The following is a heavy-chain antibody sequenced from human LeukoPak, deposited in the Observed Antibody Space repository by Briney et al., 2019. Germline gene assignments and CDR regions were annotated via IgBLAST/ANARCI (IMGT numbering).Heavy chain of an antibody. CDR2: IKQDGSEK. Sequence: GGSLRLSCAASGFTFSSYWMSWVRQAPGKGLEWVANIKQDGSEKYYVDSVKGRFTISRDNAKNSLYLQMNSLRAEDTAVYYCARDPVVAATRDWFDLWGQGTLVTVSS. D-gene: IGHD2-2*01. CDR3: ARDPVVAATRDWFDL. J-gene: IGHJ5*02. CDR1: GFTFSSYW. V-gene: IGHV3-7*01.